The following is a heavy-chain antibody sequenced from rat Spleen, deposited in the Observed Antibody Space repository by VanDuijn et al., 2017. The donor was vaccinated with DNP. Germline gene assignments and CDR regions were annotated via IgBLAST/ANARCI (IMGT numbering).Heavy chain of an antibody. CDR3: TRGTLN. CDR2: IGGDGST. J-gene: IGHJ2*01. Sequence: QVQLKESGPGLVQPSQTLSLTCTVSGFSLTSYDVHWVRQPPGKGLEWMGGIGGDGSTAYNSALKSRLSISRDTSKSQVFLKMNSLQTEDTAIYFCTRGTLNWGQGVMVTVSS. V-gene: IGHV2-1*01. CDR1: GFSLTSYD. D-gene: IGHD3-2*01.